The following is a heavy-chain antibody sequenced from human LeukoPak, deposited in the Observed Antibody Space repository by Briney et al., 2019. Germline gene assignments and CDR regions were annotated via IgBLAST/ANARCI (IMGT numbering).Heavy chain of an antibody. Sequence: SETLSLTCTVSGGSISSYYWSWIRQPPGKGLEWIGYIYYSGSTNYNPSLKSRVTISVDTSKNQFSLKLSSVTAADTAVYYCARDRDFWSGYYYFDYWGQGTLVTVSS. CDR3: ARDRDFWSGYYYFDY. J-gene: IGHJ4*02. V-gene: IGHV4-59*01. CDR1: GGSISSYY. CDR2: IYYSGST. D-gene: IGHD3-3*01.